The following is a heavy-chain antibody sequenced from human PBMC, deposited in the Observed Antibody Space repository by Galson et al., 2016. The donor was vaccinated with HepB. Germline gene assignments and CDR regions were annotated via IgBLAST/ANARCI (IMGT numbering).Heavy chain of an antibody. CDR2: MYLDDDK. D-gene: IGHD3-22*01. CDR1: GFSLSFNEVG. V-gene: IGHV2-5*02. J-gene: IGHJ4*01. CDR3: VHVYYDSSGYWATPEYFDY. Sequence: PALVKPTQTLTLTCTFSGFSLSFNEVGVGWIRQPPGKALEWLALMYLDDDKRYRPSLQSRLTITKDTSKNQVVLTTTDMDPVDTATYYCVHVYYDSSGYWATPEYFDYWGHGTLVIVSS.